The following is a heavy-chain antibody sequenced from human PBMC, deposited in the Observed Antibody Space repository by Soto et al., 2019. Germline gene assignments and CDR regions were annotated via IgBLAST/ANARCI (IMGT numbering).Heavy chain of an antibody. CDR3: ARDRLWGYYMDV. V-gene: IGHV3-48*01. CDR2: ISSSSSTI. J-gene: IGHJ6*03. Sequence: GGSLRLSCAASGFTFSSYSMNWVRQAPGKGLEWVSYISSSSSTIYYADSVKGRFTISRDNAKNSLYLQMNSLRAEDTAVYYSARDRLWGYYMDVWGKGTTVTVSS. CDR1: GFTFSSYS. D-gene: IGHD2-21*01.